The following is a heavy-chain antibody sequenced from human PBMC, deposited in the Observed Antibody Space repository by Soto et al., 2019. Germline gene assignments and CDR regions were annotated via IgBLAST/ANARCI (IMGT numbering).Heavy chain of an antibody. CDR2: ISYDGSHK. J-gene: IGHJ6*02. Sequence: QVQLVESGGAVVQPGRSLRLSCAASGFTFSGYGMHWVRQAAGKGLEWVAVISYDGSHKYYADSVKGRFTISRDNSKNTLYLQMNTLREEDSAVYYCAKERLSAIGSYYFGMDVWGQGTTVTVSS. CDR1: GFTFSGYG. V-gene: IGHV3-30*18. CDR3: AKERLSAIGSYYFGMDV.